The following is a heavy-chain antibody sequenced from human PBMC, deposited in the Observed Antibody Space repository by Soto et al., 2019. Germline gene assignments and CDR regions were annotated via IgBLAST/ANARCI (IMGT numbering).Heavy chain of an antibody. V-gene: IGHV1-8*01. Sequence: ASVKVSCKASGYTFTSYDINWVRQATGQGLEWMGWMNPSSGNTGYAQKFQGRVTMTRNTSISTAYMELSSLRSEDTAVYYCARALPYYDFWSGYQSQYYFDYWGQGTLVTVSS. J-gene: IGHJ4*02. D-gene: IGHD3-3*01. CDR3: ARALPYYDFWSGYQSQYYFDY. CDR2: MNPSSGNT. CDR1: GYTFTSYD.